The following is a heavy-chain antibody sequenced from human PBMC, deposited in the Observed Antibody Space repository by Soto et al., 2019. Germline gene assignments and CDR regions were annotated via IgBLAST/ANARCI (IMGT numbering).Heavy chain of an antibody. CDR3: ARTGVKSVVVVADTYGKDY. J-gene: IGHJ4*02. D-gene: IGHD2-15*01. CDR1: GYTFTSYG. CDR2: ISAYNGNT. Sequence: ASVKVSCKASGYTFTSYGISWVRQAPGQGLEWMGWISAYNGNTNYAQKLQGRVTMTTDTSTSTAYMELRSLRSDDTAVYYCARTGVKSVVVVADTYGKDYWGQGTLVTVSS. V-gene: IGHV1-18*04.